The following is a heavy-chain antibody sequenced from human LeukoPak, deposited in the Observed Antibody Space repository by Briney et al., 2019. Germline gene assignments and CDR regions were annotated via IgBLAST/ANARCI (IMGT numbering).Heavy chain of an antibody. CDR2: MNPNSGNR. V-gene: IGHV1-8*01. J-gene: IGHJ1*01. Sequence: ASVKVSRNASGYTFRSYDINWVRQATGQGLKWMGWMNPNSGNRGYAQKFQGRLNMTRNTSISTAYMELSSLRSEESAVYYCARRVGSGWPVQHWGQGTLVTVSS. CDR1: GYTFRSYD. CDR3: ARRVGSGWPVQH. D-gene: IGHD3-22*01.